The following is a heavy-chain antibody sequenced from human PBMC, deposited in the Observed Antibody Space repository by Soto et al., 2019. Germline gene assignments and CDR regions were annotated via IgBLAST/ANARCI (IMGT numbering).Heavy chain of an antibody. CDR2: MNPNSGNT. V-gene: IGHV1-8*01. D-gene: IGHD3-10*01. CDR3: ARESGLYGSGSYYYYYYYGMDV. CDR1: GYTFTSYD. Sequence: GASVKVSCKASGYTFTSYDINWVRQATGQGLEWMGWMNPNSGNTGYAQKFQGRVTMTRNTSISTAYMELSSLRSEDTAVYYCARESGLYGSGSYYYYYYYGMDVWGQGTTVTVSS. J-gene: IGHJ6*02.